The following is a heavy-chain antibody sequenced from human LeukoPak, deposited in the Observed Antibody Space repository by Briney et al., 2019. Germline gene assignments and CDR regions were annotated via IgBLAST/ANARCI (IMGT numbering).Heavy chain of an antibody. Sequence: SETLSLTCTVSGGSISSSSYYWGWIRQPPGKGLEWIGSIYYSGSTYYNPSLKSRVTISVDTSKNQFSLKLSSVTAADTAVYYCASGPGMFGVVITTYFDYWGQGTLVTVSS. V-gene: IGHV4-39*01. J-gene: IGHJ4*02. CDR2: IYYSGST. D-gene: IGHD3-3*01. CDR3: ASGPGMFGVVITTYFDY. CDR1: GGSISSSSYY.